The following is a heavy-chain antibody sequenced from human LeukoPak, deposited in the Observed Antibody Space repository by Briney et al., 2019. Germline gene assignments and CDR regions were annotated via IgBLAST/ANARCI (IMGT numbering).Heavy chain of an antibody. D-gene: IGHD3-16*01. J-gene: IGHJ5*02. CDR1: GFTFRSYS. V-gene: IGHV3-48*01. Sequence: GGSLRLSCAASGFTFRSYSMNWVRQALGKGLEWVSYISSGSSTIYYADSVKGRFTISRDNAKNSLYLQMNSLRAEDTAVYYCARGDDYAWGSYPWGQGTLVTVSS. CDR3: ARGDDYAWGSYP. CDR2: ISSGSSTI.